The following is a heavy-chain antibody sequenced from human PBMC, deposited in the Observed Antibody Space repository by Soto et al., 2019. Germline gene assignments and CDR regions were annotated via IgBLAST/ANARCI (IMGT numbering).Heavy chain of an antibody. D-gene: IGHD3-10*01. J-gene: IGHJ6*02. CDR1: GGSMNSDY. CDR2: ISHSGTT. CDR3: TRGTRATQYYFYFYGMDV. V-gene: IGHV4-59*01. Sequence: SETLSLTCTVSGGSMNSDYWSWIRQPPGKGMEWLGYISHSGTTSYNPSLKSRLTISLNTSKNQFSLKLRSVTAADTAVYFCTRGTRATQYYFYFYGMDVCGQRTTVTVSS.